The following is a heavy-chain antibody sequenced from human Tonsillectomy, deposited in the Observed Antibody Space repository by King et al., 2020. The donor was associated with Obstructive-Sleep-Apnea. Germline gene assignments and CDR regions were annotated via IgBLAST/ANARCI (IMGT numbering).Heavy chain of an antibody. CDR3: AKVGNYDILTGYNDAFDI. CDR1: GFTFSSYA. D-gene: IGHD3-9*01. J-gene: IGHJ3*02. CDR2: ISGSGGST. Sequence: VQLVESGGGLVQPGGSLRLSCAASGFTFSSYAMSWVRQAPGRGLEWVSAISGSGGSTYYAVSVKGRFTISRDNCKNTLYLQMNSLAAEDTAVYYCAKVGNYDILTGYNDAFDIWGQGTMVTVSS. V-gene: IGHV3-23*04.